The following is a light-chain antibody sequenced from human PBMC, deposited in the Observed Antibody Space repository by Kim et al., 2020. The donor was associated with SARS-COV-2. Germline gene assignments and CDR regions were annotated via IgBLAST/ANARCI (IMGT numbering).Light chain of an antibody. V-gene: IGKV3-11*01. CDR2: HAS. J-gene: IGKJ5*01. CDR3: QQRSNWPIT. Sequence: LSPGERATLSCRASQNIGIYLAWYQQKPGQAPRLLIYHASNRATGIPARFSGSGSGTDFTLTISSLEPEDFAVYYCQQRSNWPITFGQGTRLDIK. CDR1: QNIGIY.